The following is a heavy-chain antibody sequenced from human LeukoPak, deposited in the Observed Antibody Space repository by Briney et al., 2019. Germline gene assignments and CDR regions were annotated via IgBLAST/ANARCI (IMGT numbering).Heavy chain of an antibody. CDR2: VSSNGGST. V-gene: IGHV3-64*01. CDR3: ARISSSYDYDY. CDR1: GFTFRSYG. Sequence: GRSLRLSCAASGFTFRSYGMHWVRQAPGKGLEYVAAVSSNGGSTDYANSVKGRFTISRDNSKNTLYLQMGSLRAEDMAVYYCARISSSYDYDYWGQGTLVTVSS. D-gene: IGHD6-6*01. J-gene: IGHJ4*02.